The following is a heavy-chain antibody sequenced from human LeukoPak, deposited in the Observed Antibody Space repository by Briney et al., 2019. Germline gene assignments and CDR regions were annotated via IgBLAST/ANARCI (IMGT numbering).Heavy chain of an antibody. Sequence: GGSLRLSCAASGFTFDDYAMHWVRQAPGKGLEWVSLISGDGGSTYYADPVKGRFTISRDNSKNSLYLQMNSLRTEDTALYYCAKDFRRNSGSYFHYGMDVWGQGTTVTVSS. V-gene: IGHV3-43*02. CDR1: GFTFDDYA. CDR3: AKDFRRNSGSYFHYGMDV. J-gene: IGHJ6*02. CDR2: ISGDGGST. D-gene: IGHD1-26*01.